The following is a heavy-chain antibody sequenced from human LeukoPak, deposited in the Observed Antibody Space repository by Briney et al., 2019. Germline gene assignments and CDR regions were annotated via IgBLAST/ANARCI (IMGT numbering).Heavy chain of an antibody. CDR1: GFTFSSYG. J-gene: IGHJ4*02. V-gene: IGHV3-30*18. D-gene: IGHD6-19*01. Sequence: PGRSLRLSCAASGFTFSSYGMHWVRQAPGKGLEWVAVISYDGSNKYYADSVKGRFTISRDNSKNTLYLQMNSLRAEDTAVYYCAKRGSSGWYVPAGIDYWGQGTLVTVSS. CDR2: ISYDGSNK. CDR3: AKRGSSGWYVPAGIDY.